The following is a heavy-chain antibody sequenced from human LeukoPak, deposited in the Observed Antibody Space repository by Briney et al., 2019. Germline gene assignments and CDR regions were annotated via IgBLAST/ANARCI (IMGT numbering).Heavy chain of an antibody. CDR2: ISYDGSNK. D-gene: IGHD2-2*01. CDR3: ARDAGYCSSTSCYGGYFDY. V-gene: IGHV3-30-3*01. J-gene: IGHJ4*02. Sequence: GGSLRLSCAASGFTFSSYAMHWVRQAPGKGLEWVAVISYDGSNKYYADSVKGRFTISRDNSKNTLYLQMNGLRAEDTAVYYCARDAGYCSSTSCYGGYFDYWGQGTLVTVSS. CDR1: GFTFSSYA.